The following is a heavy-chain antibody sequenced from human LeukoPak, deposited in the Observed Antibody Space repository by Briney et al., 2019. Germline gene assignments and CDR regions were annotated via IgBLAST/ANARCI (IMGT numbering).Heavy chain of an antibody. V-gene: IGHV3-30*01. D-gene: IGHD2-21*01. J-gene: IGHJ6*03. CDR1: GLTFSSYA. CDR3: TRAIAYYYSMDV. Sequence: GRSLRLSCAASGLTFSSYAMNWARQAPGKGPEWVAAISYDGSNKFYGDPVKGRFTISRDDSKNTLYLQMNSLRPEDTAVYYCTRAIAYYYSMDVWGKGTTVTVSS. CDR2: ISYDGSNK.